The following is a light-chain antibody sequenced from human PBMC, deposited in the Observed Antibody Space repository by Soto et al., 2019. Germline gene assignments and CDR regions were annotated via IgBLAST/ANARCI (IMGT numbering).Light chain of an antibody. Sequence: DIPMTQSPSSLSASFGDRVTITFRASRTIDNYLNWYQQKPGRAPELLVYATSSLQSGVPSRFTGGGSGTHFTLTISGLQPEDFATYFCQQSYDTPITFGQGTRLEIK. J-gene: IGKJ5*01. CDR1: RTIDNY. CDR2: ATS. CDR3: QQSYDTPIT. V-gene: IGKV1-39*01.